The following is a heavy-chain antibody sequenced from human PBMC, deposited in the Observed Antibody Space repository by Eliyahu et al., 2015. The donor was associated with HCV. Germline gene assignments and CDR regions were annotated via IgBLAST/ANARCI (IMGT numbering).Heavy chain of an antibody. CDR2: INPSGGYT. CDR1: GYTFTNYF. Sequence: QVQLVQSGAEVKKPGASVKVSCKASGYTFTNYFMHWVRQAPGQGLEWMGIINPSGGYTTLAQKFQGRVSMAWDTSTSTFYMELSSLRSEDTAVFYCARGYNYGNFDYWGQGTLVTVSS. D-gene: IGHD5-18*01. V-gene: IGHV1-46*01. CDR3: ARGYNYGNFDY. J-gene: IGHJ4*02.